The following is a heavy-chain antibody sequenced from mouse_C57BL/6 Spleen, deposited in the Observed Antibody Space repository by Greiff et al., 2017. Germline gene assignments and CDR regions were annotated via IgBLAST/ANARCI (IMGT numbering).Heavy chain of an antibody. D-gene: IGHD1-1*01. CDR3: ARRYYGSIFDD. J-gene: IGHJ2*01. Sequence: VQLQESGAELVKPGASVKISCKASGYAFSSYWMNWVKQRPGKGLEWIGQIYPGDGDTNYNGKFKGTATLTADKSSSTAYMQLSSLTSEDSAVYFCARRYYGSIFDDGGKGTTLTVSS. V-gene: IGHV1-80*01. CDR1: GYAFSSYW. CDR2: IYPGDGDT.